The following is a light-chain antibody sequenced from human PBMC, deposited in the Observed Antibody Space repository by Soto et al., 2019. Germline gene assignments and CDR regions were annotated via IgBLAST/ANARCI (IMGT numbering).Light chain of an antibody. CDR1: TSDVGGFNC. CDR2: EVR. Sequence: QRPLRQPGPVRPSRGQWITISCTGTTSDVGGFNCVSWYKQHPGKTPRLLIYEVRPRPTGVSDRFSGSKSGNAASLTISGLQAEDEADYCCRSYTSSSSGVFGTGPKVTVL. J-gene: IGLJ1*01. CDR3: RSYTSSSSGV. V-gene: IGLV2-14*01.